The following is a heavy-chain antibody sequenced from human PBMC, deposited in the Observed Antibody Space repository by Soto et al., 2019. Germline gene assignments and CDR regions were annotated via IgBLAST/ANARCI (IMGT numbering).Heavy chain of an antibody. CDR1: GGSISSGGYS. D-gene: IGHD3-22*01. V-gene: IGHV4-30-2*01. CDR3: ARALYYYDSSGQLLPSPFFDY. CDR2: IYHSGST. Sequence: LSLTCAVSGGSISSGGYSWSWIRQPPGKGLEWIGYIYHSGSTYYNPSLKSRVTISVDRSKNQFSLKLSSVTAADTAVYYCARALYYYDSSGQLLPSPFFDYWGQGTLVTVSS. J-gene: IGHJ4*02.